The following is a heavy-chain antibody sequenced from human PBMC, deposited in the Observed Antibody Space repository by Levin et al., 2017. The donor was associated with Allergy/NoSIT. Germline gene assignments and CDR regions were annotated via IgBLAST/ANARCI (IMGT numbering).Heavy chain of an antibody. D-gene: IGHD2-15*01. V-gene: IGHV3-30*03. CDR3: ASTVVVGANDAFDI. J-gene: IGHJ3*02. Sequence: AGGSLRLSCAASGFTFSSYGMHWVRQAPGKGLEWVAVISYDGSNKYYADSVKGRFTISRDNSKNTLYLQMNSLRAEDTAVYYCASTVVVGANDAFDIWGQGTMVTVSS. CDR1: GFTFSSYG. CDR2: ISYDGSNK.